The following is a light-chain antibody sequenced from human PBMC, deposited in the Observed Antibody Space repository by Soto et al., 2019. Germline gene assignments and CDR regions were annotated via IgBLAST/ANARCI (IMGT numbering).Light chain of an antibody. J-gene: IGLJ1*01. CDR1: SSNIGNNL. CDR2: EDN. Sequence: QAVVTQPPSVSAAPGQKVTISCSGTSSNIGNNLVCWYQQLPGAAPKLLIYEDNKRSSGIPDRFSGSKSGTSATLGITGLQTGDEADYYCGTWDSSLNADVFGTGTKVTVL. V-gene: IGLV1-51*02. CDR3: GTWDSSLNADV.